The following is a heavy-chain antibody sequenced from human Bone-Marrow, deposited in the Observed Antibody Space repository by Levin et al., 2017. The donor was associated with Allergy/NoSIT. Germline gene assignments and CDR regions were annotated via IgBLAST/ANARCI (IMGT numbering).Heavy chain of an antibody. Sequence: LSLTCAASGFTFDDSTMHWVRQAPGKGLEWVSLISWDGGSTYYADSVKGRFTISRDNSKNSLYLQMNSLRTEDTALYYCARSSIAARPDYYYYYGMDVWGQGTTVTVSS. CDR2: ISWDGGST. CDR3: ARSSIAARPDYYYYYGMDV. J-gene: IGHJ6*02. V-gene: IGHV3-43*01. CDR1: GFTFDDST. D-gene: IGHD6-6*01.